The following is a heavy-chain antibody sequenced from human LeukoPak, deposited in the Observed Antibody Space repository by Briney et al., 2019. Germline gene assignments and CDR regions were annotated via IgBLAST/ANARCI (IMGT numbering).Heavy chain of an antibody. CDR3: AREGGSYYYFDY. J-gene: IGHJ4*02. Sequence: GGSLRLSCAASGFTFSSYSMNWVRQAPGKGLEWVSYISSSSSTICYADSVKGRFTISRDKAKNSLYLQMNSLRAEDTAVYYCAREGGSYYYFDYWGQGTLVTVSS. V-gene: IGHV3-48*01. CDR2: ISSSSSTI. D-gene: IGHD1-26*01. CDR1: GFTFSSYS.